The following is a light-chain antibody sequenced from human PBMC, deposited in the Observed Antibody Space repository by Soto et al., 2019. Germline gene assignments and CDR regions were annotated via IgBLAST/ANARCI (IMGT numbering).Light chain of an antibody. V-gene: IGKV1-9*01. CDR1: QGINSN. CDR2: GAS. J-gene: IGKJ4*01. CDR3: QQLNNNPLT. Sequence: DIQLTQSPSFLSASIGDRVTITCRASQGINSNLAWYQQKPGKVPKVLIYGASTLQSGVPSRFSGSGSGTEFTLTIISLQPEDFATYYCQQLNNNPLTFGGGTKVDIK.